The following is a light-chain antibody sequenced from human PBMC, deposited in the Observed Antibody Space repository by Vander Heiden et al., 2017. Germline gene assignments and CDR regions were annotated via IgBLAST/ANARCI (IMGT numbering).Light chain of an antibody. CDR3: SSNTTTSALVL. Sequence: QSALTQPASVSGSPGQSISISCPGTSSDVGGYSFVSWYQQHPGKAPRLMVYEVSDRPAGVSNRFSGSKLGNTAALTISGLQPEDEADYYCSSNTTTSALVLFGGGTKVTV. CDR1: SSDVGGYSF. CDR2: EVS. V-gene: IGLV2-14*01. J-gene: IGLJ2*01.